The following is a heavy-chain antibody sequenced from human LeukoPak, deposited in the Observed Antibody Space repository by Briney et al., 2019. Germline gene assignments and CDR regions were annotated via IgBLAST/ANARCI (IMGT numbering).Heavy chain of an antibody. Sequence: SVKVSCKASGGTFSSYAISWVRQAPGQGLEWMGGIIPIFGTANYAQKFQGRVTITAGESTSTAYMELSSLRSEDTAVYYCARGGKVVVPAAYFDLWGRGTLVTVSS. J-gene: IGHJ2*01. CDR1: GGTFSSYA. CDR3: ARGGKVVVPAAYFDL. V-gene: IGHV1-69*01. CDR2: IIPIFGTA. D-gene: IGHD2-2*01.